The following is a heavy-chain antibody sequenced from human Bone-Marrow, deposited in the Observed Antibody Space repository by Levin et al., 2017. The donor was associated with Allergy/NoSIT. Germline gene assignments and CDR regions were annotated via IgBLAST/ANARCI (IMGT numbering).Heavy chain of an antibody. CDR2: INWKGNSM. CDR3: AKDRQVDSSMDYYFYHGIDV. V-gene: IGHV3-9*01. D-gene: IGHD5-18*01. CDR1: GFTFDEYT. J-gene: IGHJ6*02. Sequence: QAGGSLRLSCAASGFTFDEYTMHWVRQVPGKGLEWVSSINWKGNSMVSADSVKGRFTISRDNAKNSLYLQMSSLRPEDTALNYCAKDRQVDSSMDYYFYHGIDVWGQGTTVTVSS.